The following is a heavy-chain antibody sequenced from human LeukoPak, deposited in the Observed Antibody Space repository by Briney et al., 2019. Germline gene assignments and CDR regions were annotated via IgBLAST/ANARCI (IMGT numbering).Heavy chain of an antibody. CDR3: ARGLSYSTNWAFDY. D-gene: IGHD6-13*01. Sequence: HPGGSLKLSCAASGFTFSNYDMPWVRQVTGKGLNWVSAIGTAGDTYYPGSVKGRFTISRENAKNSLYLQMNSLRAGDTAVYYCARGLSYSTNWAFDYWGQGILVTVSS. CDR1: GFTFSNYD. J-gene: IGHJ4*02. CDR2: IGTAGDT. V-gene: IGHV3-13*01.